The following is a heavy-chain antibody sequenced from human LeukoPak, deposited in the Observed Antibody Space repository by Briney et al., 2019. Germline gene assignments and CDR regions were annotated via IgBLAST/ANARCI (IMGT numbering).Heavy chain of an antibody. Sequence: GESLKISCKGSGYSFTSYWIGWVRQMPGKGLEWMGIIYPGDSDTRYSPSFQGQVTISADKSISTAYLQWSSLKASDTAMYYCERSRADITMIVVVLDAFDIWGQGTMVTVSS. V-gene: IGHV5-51*01. J-gene: IGHJ3*02. CDR1: GYSFTSYW. CDR3: ERSRADITMIVVVLDAFDI. D-gene: IGHD3-22*01. CDR2: IYPGDSDT.